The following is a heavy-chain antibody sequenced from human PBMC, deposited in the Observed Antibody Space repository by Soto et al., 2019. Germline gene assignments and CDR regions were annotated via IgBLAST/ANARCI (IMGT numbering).Heavy chain of an antibody. CDR2: ISYDGSNK. Sequence: GGSLRLSSAASGFTFSSYSMHWVRQAPGKGLEWVAVISYDGSNKYYADSVKGRFTISRDNSKNTLYLQMNSLRAEDTAVYYCASTLVGHAFDIWGQGTMVTVSS. CDR1: GFTFSSYS. CDR3: ASTLVGHAFDI. D-gene: IGHD1-26*01. J-gene: IGHJ3*02. V-gene: IGHV3-30-3*01.